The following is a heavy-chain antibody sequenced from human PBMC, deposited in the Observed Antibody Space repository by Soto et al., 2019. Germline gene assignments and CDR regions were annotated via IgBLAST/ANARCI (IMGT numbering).Heavy chain of an antibody. CDR2: IRTKPSNYAT. V-gene: IGHV3-73*02. Sequence: EVQLVESGGGLVQPGGSLTLSCAASGFTSSGSAIHWVRQASGEGLEWVGRIRTKPSNYATAYAASVEGRFTISRDDSENTAYLQMNSLKTEDTAVYYCTRSSNNLDYWGQGTLVTVSS. J-gene: IGHJ4*02. D-gene: IGHD6-6*01. CDR3: TRSSNNLDY. CDR1: GFTSSGSA.